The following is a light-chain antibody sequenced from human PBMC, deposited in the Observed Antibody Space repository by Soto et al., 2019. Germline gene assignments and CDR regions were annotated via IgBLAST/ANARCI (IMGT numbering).Light chain of an antibody. CDR2: AAS. CDR1: QGIDRW. V-gene: IGKV1D-16*01. J-gene: IGKJ4*01. CDR3: QQYDNYPLT. Sequence: DIQMTQSPSSLSASVGDRVTITCRASQGIDRWLAWYQQKPGEAPKVLIYAASSLRSGVPSRFSGSGSGTEFTLTISNLQPDDFATYYCQQYDNYPLTFGGGTKVDIK.